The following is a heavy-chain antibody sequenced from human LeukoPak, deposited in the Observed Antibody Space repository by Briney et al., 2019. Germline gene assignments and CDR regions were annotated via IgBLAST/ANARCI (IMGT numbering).Heavy chain of an antibody. Sequence: GASVKVSCKASGYTLTSYGISWVRQAPGQGLEWMGWISAYNGNTNYAQKLQGRVTMTTDTSTSTAYMELRSLRSDDTAVYYCARAGITMVRGVPIDYWGQGTLVTVSS. CDR1: GYTLTSYG. CDR2: ISAYNGNT. V-gene: IGHV1-18*01. D-gene: IGHD3-10*01. J-gene: IGHJ4*02. CDR3: ARAGITMVRGVPIDY.